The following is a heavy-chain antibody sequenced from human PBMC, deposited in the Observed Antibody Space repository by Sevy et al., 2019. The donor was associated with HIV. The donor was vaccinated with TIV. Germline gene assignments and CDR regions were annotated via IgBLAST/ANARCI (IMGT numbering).Heavy chain of an antibody. CDR2: ISGSSGTT. CDR3: ERNLSPSGAFDI. Sequence: GGSLRLSCAASGLTFSNYVMSWVRQAPGKGLEWLSVISGSSGTTYAAESVKGRFTISRDNSKNTLYLHMSSLGAEDTAVYYCERNLSPSGAFDIWGQGTRVTVSS. D-gene: IGHD6-25*01. CDR1: GLTFSNYV. V-gene: IGHV3-23*01. J-gene: IGHJ3*02.